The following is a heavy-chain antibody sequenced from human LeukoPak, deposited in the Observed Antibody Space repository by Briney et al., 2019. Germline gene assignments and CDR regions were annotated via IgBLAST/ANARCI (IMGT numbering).Heavy chain of an antibody. Sequence: PGGSLRLSCAASGFTFSDYYMSWIRPAPGKGLEWVSYISSSGSTIYYADSVKGRFTISRDNAKNSLYLQMNSLRAEDTAVYYCARDRLWYSSSPAMDVWGKGTTVTVSS. V-gene: IGHV3-11*01. CDR2: ISSSGSTI. CDR1: GFTFSDYY. CDR3: ARDRLWYSSSPAMDV. D-gene: IGHD6-6*01. J-gene: IGHJ6*04.